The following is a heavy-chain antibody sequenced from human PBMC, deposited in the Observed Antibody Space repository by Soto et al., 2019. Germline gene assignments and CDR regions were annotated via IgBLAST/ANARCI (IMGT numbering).Heavy chain of an antibody. CDR1: GGSITSYY. D-gene: IGHD6-25*01. CDR3: ARDRAWAAPDWYCDL. V-gene: IGHV4-4*07. J-gene: IGHJ2*01. CDR2: IYSNGNT. Sequence: PSETLSLTCTVSGGSITSYYWSWIRQPAGKGLEWIGRIYSNGNTNHNPSLRSRVIMSIDTSQNQFSLRLRSVTAADTAVYYCARDRAWAAPDWYCDLWGRGTLVTVSS.